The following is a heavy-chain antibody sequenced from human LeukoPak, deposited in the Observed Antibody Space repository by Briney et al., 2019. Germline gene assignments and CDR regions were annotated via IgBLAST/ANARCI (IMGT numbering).Heavy chain of an antibody. CDR2: INSDGSST. D-gene: IGHD2-15*01. CDR3: ARVRASYCSGGSCYPTDYHYGMDV. J-gene: IGHJ6*02. V-gene: IGHV3-74*01. Sequence: PGGSLRLSCAASGFTFSSYWMHWVRQAPGKGLVWVSRINSDGSSTSYADSVKGRFTISRDNAKNTLYLQMNSLRAEDTAVYYCARVRASYCSGGSCYPTDYHYGMDVWGQGTTVTVCS. CDR1: GFTFSSYW.